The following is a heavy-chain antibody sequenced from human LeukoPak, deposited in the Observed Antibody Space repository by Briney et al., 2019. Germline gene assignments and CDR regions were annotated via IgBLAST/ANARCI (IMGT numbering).Heavy chain of an antibody. Sequence: SQTLSLTCAISGDSVSSNSAAWNWIRQSPSRGLEWLGRTYYRSKWYNDYAVTVQSRITINPDTSQNQFSLQLDSVSAEAPAVYYCARDTAMVTLEVLGMDVWGQGTTVTVSS. CDR3: ARDTAMVTLEVLGMDV. V-gene: IGHV6-1*01. CDR2: TYYRSKWYN. D-gene: IGHD5-18*01. J-gene: IGHJ6*02. CDR1: GDSVSSNSAA.